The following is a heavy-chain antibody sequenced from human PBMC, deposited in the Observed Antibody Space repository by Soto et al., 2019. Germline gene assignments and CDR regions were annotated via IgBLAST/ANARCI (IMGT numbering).Heavy chain of an antibody. CDR2: IYHSGNT. CDR1: GYAISSGSY. Sequence: SETLSLTCAVSGYAISSGSYWDWIRQPPGKGLEWIGSIYHSGNTYFNPSLESRVTISVDTSKNQFSLKLSSVTAADTAVYYCVRDFVTNKDWIGTWGQGILVTVSS. CDR3: VRDFVTNKDWIGT. V-gene: IGHV4-38-2*02. D-gene: IGHD6-6*01. J-gene: IGHJ5*02.